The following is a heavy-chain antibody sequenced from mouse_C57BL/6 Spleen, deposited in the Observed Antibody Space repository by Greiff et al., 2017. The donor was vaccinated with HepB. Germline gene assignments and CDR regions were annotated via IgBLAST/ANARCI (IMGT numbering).Heavy chain of an antibody. CDR2: ISSGGSYT. D-gene: IGHD1-1*01. CDR3: ARHNGSYYYGSSYYWYFDV. Sequence: EVQVVESGGDLVKPGGSLKLSCAASGFTFSSYGMSWVRQTPDKRLEWVATISSGGSYTYYPDSVKGRFTISRDNAKNTLYLQMSSLKSEDTAMYYCARHNGSYYYGSSYYWYFDVWGTGTTVTVSS. V-gene: IGHV5-6*01. J-gene: IGHJ1*03. CDR1: GFTFSSYG.